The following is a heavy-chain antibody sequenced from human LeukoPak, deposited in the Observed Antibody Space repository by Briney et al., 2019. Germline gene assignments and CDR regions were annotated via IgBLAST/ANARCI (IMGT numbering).Heavy chain of an antibody. D-gene: IGHD6-19*01. J-gene: IGHJ4*02. CDR2: INHSGST. Sequence: PSETPSLTCAVYGGSFSDYYWYWIRQPPGKGLEWIGEINHSGSTNYNPSLKSRVTMSIDTSKNQFSLTLNSVTAADTAVYYCARVNPLTGGWSADYWGQGTLVTVSS. V-gene: IGHV4-34*01. CDR3: ARVNPLTGGWSADY. CDR1: GGSFSDYY.